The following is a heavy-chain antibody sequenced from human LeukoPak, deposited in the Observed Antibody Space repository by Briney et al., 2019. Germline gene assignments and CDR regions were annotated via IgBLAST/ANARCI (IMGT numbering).Heavy chain of an antibody. D-gene: IGHD3-16*01. CDR3: ARAPTYYDHVWGSFAFDI. CDR2: IYSGGSA. J-gene: IGHJ3*02. Sequence: GGSLRLSCAASGFTVSSNYMSWVRQAPGKGLEWVSVIYSGGSAYYADSVKGRFTISRDNSKNTLYLQMNSLRAEDTAVYYCARAPTYYDHVWGSFAFDIWGQGTMVTVSS. V-gene: IGHV3-66*01. CDR1: GFTVSSNY.